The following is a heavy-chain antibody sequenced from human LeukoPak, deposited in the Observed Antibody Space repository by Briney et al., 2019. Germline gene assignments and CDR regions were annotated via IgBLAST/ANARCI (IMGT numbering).Heavy chain of an antibody. V-gene: IGHV3-30-3*02. D-gene: IGHD3-22*01. CDR2: ISYDGSNK. CDR3: AKVLRWDSSGGIDY. Sequence: GGSLRLSCAASGFTFSGYPIHWVRQAPGKGLEWVAVISYDGSNKYYADSVKGRFTISRDNSKNTLYLQMNSLRAEDTAVYYCAKVLRWDSSGGIDYWGQGTLVTVSS. J-gene: IGHJ4*02. CDR1: GFTFSGYP.